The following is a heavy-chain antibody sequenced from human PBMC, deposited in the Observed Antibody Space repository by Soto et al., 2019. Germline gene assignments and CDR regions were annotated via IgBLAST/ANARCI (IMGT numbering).Heavy chain of an antibody. V-gene: IGHV3-15*01. D-gene: IGHD4-17*01. CDR1: GFTFSNAW. Sequence: EVQLVESGGGLVKPGGSLRLSCAASGFTFSNAWMSWVRQAPGKGLEWVGRIKSKTDGGTTDYAAPVKGRFTISRDDSKNTLYLQMNSLKTEDTAVYYCTTVGEVTTLFSHYYYMDVWGKGTTVTVSS. J-gene: IGHJ6*03. CDR3: TTVGEVTTLFSHYYYMDV. CDR2: IKSKTDGGTT.